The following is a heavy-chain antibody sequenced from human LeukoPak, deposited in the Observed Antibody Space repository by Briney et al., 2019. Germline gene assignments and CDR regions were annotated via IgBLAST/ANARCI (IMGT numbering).Heavy chain of an antibody. CDR2: ISSGGSTI. Sequence: GGSLRLSCAASGFTFSDYYMSWIRQPPGKGLEWVSYISSGGSTIYYADSVKGRFTISRDNAKNLLYLQMNSLRAEDTAVYYCVRRRNWGTDYWGQGTLVTVSS. J-gene: IGHJ4*02. CDR3: VRRRNWGTDY. CDR1: GFTFSDYY. V-gene: IGHV3-11*01. D-gene: IGHD7-27*01.